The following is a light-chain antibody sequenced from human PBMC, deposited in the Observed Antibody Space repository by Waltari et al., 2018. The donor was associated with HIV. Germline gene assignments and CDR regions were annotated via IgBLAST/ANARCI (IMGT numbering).Light chain of an antibody. CDR1: RGSIATKN. Sequence: FLLAQPHSVSESPGKTVTIPCTQSRGSIATKNVQWYQQRPGSAPTTVIFENDQRPSGVPARFSGSIDRSSNSASLIISGLQTEDEADYYCQSYDITNSNWVFGGGTKLTVL. CDR3: QSYDITNSNWV. V-gene: IGLV6-57*03. J-gene: IGLJ3*02. CDR2: END.